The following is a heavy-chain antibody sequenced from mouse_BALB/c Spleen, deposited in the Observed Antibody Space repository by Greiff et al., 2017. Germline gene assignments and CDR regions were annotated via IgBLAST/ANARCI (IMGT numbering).Heavy chain of an antibody. D-gene: IGHD2-3*01. Sequence: DVKLVESGGGLVQPGGSLKLSCAASGFTFSSYTMSWVRQTPEKRLEWVAYISNGGGSTYYPDTVKGRFTISRDNAKNTLYLQMSSLKSEDTAMYYCAREGGDGYFDYWGQGTTLTVSS. J-gene: IGHJ2*01. CDR2: ISNGGGST. CDR3: AREGGDGYFDY. V-gene: IGHV5-12-2*01. CDR1: GFTFSSYT.